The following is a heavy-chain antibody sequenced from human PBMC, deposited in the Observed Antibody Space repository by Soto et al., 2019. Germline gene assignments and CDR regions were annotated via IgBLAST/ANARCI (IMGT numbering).Heavy chain of an antibody. CDR3: AKGRLAEAATAFDY. CDR2: IIPILDIA. CDR1: GGTFSSYA. J-gene: IGHJ4*02. D-gene: IGHD6-13*01. V-gene: IGHV1-69*04. Sequence: QVQLVQSGAEVRKPGSSVKVSCKASGGTFSSYAISWVRQTPGHRLEWMGRIIPILDIANYAQKFQGRVTITADKSTSTAYMEHNSLRSEDTAVYYCAKGRLAEAATAFDYWGQGTLVTVSS.